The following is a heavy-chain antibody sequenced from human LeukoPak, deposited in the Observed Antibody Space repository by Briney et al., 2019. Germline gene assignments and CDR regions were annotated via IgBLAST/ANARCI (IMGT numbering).Heavy chain of an antibody. CDR1: GDSISTDDYY. Sequence: SETLSLTCTVSGDSISTDDYYWSWIRQPAGKGLEWIGRFSASGNGNYNPSLKSRVTISVDTSKNQFSLKLSSVTAADTAVYYCARAPFYYDSSGYYYPFDYWGQGTLVTVSS. CDR2: FSASGNG. CDR3: ARAPFYYDSSGYYYPFDY. J-gene: IGHJ4*02. D-gene: IGHD3-22*01. V-gene: IGHV4-61*02.